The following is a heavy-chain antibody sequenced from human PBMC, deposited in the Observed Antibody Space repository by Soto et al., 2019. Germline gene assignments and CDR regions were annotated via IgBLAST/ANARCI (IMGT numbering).Heavy chain of an antibody. D-gene: IGHD1-26*01. CDR3: ARQDGTPFDY. V-gene: IGHV4-39*01. CDR2: IYYSGST. J-gene: IGHJ4*02. CDR1: GGSISSSSYY. Sequence: SETLSLTCTVSGGSISSSSYYWGWIRQPPGKGLEWIGSIYYSGSTYYNPSLKSRVTISVDTSKNQFSLKLSSVTAADTAVYYCARQDGTPFDYWGQGTLVIVSS.